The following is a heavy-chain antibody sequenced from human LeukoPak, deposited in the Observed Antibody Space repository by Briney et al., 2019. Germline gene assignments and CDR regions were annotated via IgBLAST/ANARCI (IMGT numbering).Heavy chain of an antibody. V-gene: IGHV3-48*03. CDR2: ISVGGSTM. D-gene: IGHD4-17*01. J-gene: IGHJ4*02. CDR1: GFTFSSYE. CDR3: ARDPPTVPYYFDC. Sequence: PGGSLRLSCAASGFTFSSYEMNWVRQAPGKGLEWVSYISVGGSTMYYADSVKGRFTISRDTAKYSLYLQMNSLRAEDTAVYYCARDPPTVPYYFDCWGQGTLVTVSS.